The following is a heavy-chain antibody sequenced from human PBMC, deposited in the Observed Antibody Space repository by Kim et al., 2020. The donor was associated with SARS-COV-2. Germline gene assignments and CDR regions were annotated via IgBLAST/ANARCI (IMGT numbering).Heavy chain of an antibody. CDR2: IKSKIHGGTT. J-gene: IGHJ4*02. D-gene: IGHD6-13*01. CDR3: TTSAFTIAGLDY. Sequence: GGSLRLSCAASGFSLDNAWMTWVRQAPGKGLEWVSRIKSKIHGGTTDYAAPVKGRFTISRDDSKDTLYLQMNNLETEDTAVYYCTTSAFTIAGLDYLGQGSLVSVSS. V-gene: IGHV3-15*01. CDR1: GFSLDNAW.